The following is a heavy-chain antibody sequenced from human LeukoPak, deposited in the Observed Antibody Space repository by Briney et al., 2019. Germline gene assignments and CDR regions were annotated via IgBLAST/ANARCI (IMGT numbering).Heavy chain of an antibody. Sequence: SETLSLTRTVSGGSMSSYYWSWIRQPPGKGLEWIGYIYYSGSTNYNPSLKSRVTISVDTSKNQFSLKLSSVTAADTAVYYCARHSGIAVAGADFDYWGQGTLVTVSS. V-gene: IGHV4-59*08. CDR2: IYYSGST. D-gene: IGHD6-19*01. J-gene: IGHJ4*02. CDR3: ARHSGIAVAGADFDY. CDR1: GGSMSSYY.